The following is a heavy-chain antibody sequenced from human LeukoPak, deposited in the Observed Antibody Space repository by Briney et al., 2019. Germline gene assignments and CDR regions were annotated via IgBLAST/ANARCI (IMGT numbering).Heavy chain of an antibody. CDR3: ARDSKQQLAVKLGY. Sequence: GGSLRLSCAASGFTFSSYAMHWVRQAPGKGLEWVAVISYDGSNKYYADSVKGRFTISRDNSKNTLYLQMNSLRAEDTAVYYCARDSKQQLAVKLGYWGQGTLVTVSS. CDR2: ISYDGSNK. V-gene: IGHV3-30*04. J-gene: IGHJ4*02. CDR1: GFTFSSYA. D-gene: IGHD6-13*01.